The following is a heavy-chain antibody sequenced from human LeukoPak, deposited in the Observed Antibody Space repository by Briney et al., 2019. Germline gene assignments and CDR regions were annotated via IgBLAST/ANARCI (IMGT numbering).Heavy chain of an antibody. D-gene: IGHD6-13*01. J-gene: IGHJ4*02. CDR2: ISSSSSTI. V-gene: IGHV3-48*01. CDR3: ARDFIAAAGTHDY. CDR1: GFNFRSYS. Sequence: GSLELSCSASGFNFRSYSMNLVRQASGKGLGGVSYISSSSSTIYYADSVKGRFTISRDNAKNSLYLQMNSLRAEDTAVYYCARDFIAAAGTHDYWGQGTLVTVSS.